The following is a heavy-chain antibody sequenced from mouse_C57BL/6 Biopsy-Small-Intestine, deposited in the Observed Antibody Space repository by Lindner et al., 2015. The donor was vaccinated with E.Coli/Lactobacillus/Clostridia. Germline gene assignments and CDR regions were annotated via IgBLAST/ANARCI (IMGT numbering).Heavy chain of an antibody. V-gene: IGHV1-9*01. J-gene: IGHJ2*01. CDR3: ARRDYGSRNPFDY. CDR1: GYTFTEHT. D-gene: IGHD1-1*01. CDR2: FLPGSGSS. Sequence: VQLQESGAELVKPGTSVKLSCKASGYTFTEHTIHWLKQRSGQGLEWIGNFLPGSGSSNYNERFRGKATFTADASSNTAYMQLNSLTTEDSAVYYCARRDYGSRNPFDYWGQGTTLTVSS.